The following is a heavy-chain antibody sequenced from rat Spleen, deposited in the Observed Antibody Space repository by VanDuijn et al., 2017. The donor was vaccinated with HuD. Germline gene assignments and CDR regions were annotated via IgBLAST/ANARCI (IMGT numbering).Heavy chain of an antibody. CDR1: GFTFSNFD. Sequence: EVQLVESGGGFVQPGGSMKLSCAPSGFTFSNFDMAWVRQTPTKGLEWVASISTGGGNTYYRASVKGRFTISRDNAKSTLYLQMDSLRSEDTATYYCARRGITAYWYFDFWGPGTMVTVSS. V-gene: IGHV5-25*01. CDR3: ARRGITAYWYFDF. CDR2: ISTGGGNT. D-gene: IGHD1-4*01. J-gene: IGHJ1*01.